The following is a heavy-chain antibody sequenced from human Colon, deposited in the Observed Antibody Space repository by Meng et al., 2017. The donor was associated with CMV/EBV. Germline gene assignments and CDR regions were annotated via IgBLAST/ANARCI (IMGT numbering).Heavy chain of an antibody. D-gene: IGHD5-12*01. J-gene: IGHJ4*02. V-gene: IGHV3-30*02. CDR3: VKGRGYNGYAADV. CDR1: GFIFGDYD. Sequence: GGSLRLSCAASGFIFGDYDMHWVRQAPGKGLEWMTFIRYDGNKKYSVDSVKGRFTISRDNSKSTLHLQMSNLRPGDTALYYCVKGRGYNGYAADVWGQGTLATVSS. CDR2: IRYDGNKK.